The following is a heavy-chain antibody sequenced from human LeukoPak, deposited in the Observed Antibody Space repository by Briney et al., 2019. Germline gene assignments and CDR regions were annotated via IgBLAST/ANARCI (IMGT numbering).Heavy chain of an antibody. Sequence: GASVKVSCKASGYTFTGYYMHWVRQAPGQGLEWMGWINPNSGGTNYAQKFQGRVTMTRDTSISTAYMELSRLRSDDTAVYYCARDPRYCSSTSCYVEYFQHWGQGTLVTVSS. CDR3: ARDPRYCSSTSCYVEYFQH. J-gene: IGHJ1*01. CDR2: INPNSGGT. D-gene: IGHD2-2*01. V-gene: IGHV1-2*02. CDR1: GYTFTGYY.